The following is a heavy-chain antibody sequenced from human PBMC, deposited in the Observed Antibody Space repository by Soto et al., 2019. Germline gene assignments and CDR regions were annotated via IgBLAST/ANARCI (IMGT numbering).Heavy chain of an antibody. V-gene: IGHV4-30-2*01. D-gene: IGHD3-22*01. CDR3: ARGINYYDSSGYSWFDP. J-gene: IGHJ5*02. Sequence: QLQLQESGSGLVKPSQTLSLTCTVSGGSINSGRYSWTWIRQPPGKGLEWIGHMYRTGTTYYNPSLKGRVTMSVDTSKNQFSLKLSSVTAADTAVYYCARGINYYDSSGYSWFDPWGQGTLVTVSS. CDR1: GGSINSGRYS. CDR2: MYRTGTT.